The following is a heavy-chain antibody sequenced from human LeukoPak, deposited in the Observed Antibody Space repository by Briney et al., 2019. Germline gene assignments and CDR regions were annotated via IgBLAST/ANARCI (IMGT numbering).Heavy chain of an antibody. D-gene: IGHD5-12*01. CDR2: IYYSGST. CDR1: GGSISSYY. Sequence: PSQTLSLTPTVSGGSISSYYWSSICHTPRKGQGWVGCIYYSGSTHYNTSLKSLVTISVDTSKNQFSLKLSSVTAADTAVYYCARVSGYDWESFYDYWGQGTLVTVS. J-gene: IGHJ4*02. CDR3: ARVSGYDWESFYDY. V-gene: IGHV4-59*01.